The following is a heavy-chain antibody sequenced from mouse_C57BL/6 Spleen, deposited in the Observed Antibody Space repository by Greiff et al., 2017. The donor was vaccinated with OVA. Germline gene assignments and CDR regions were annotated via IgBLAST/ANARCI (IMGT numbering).Heavy chain of an antibody. J-gene: IGHJ1*03. Sequence: VQLKESGPGLVKPSQSLSLTCSVTGYSITSGYYWNWIRQFPGNKLEWMGYISYDGSNNYNPSLKNRISITRDTSKNQFFLKLNSVTTEDTATYYCARDPPVVDWYFDVWGTGTTVTVSS. CDR1: GYSITSGYY. D-gene: IGHD1-1*01. CDR2: ISYDGSN. V-gene: IGHV3-6*01. CDR3: ARDPPVVDWYFDV.